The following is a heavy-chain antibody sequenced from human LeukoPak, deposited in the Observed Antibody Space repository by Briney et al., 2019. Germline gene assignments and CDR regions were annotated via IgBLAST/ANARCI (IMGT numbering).Heavy chain of an antibody. Sequence: GESLKISCQGSGYRFSSYWIGWVRQMPGKGLEWMGTMYPGDSDTRHSPSFQGQVTMSVDKSITTAYLEWSGLKASDTAMYYCARDYGSGSGNWFDAWGPGTLVTVSS. CDR2: MYPGDSDT. J-gene: IGHJ5*02. V-gene: IGHV5-51*01. CDR1: GYRFSSYW. CDR3: ARDYGSGSGNWFDA. D-gene: IGHD3-10*01.